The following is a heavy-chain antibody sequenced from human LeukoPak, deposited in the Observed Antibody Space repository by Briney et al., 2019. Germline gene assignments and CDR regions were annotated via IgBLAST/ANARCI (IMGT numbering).Heavy chain of an antibody. J-gene: IGHJ4*02. V-gene: IGHV3-7*03. CDR2: IKQDGSEK. D-gene: IGHD2-15*01. CDR3: ARDKEYCSGGSCYATDY. CDR1: GFTFSSCW. Sequence: GGSLRLSCAASGFTFSSCWMSWVRQAPGKGLEWVANIKQDGSEKYYVDSVKGRFTISRDNAKNSLYLQMNSLRAEDTAVYYCARDKEYCSGGSCYATDYWGQGTLVTVSS.